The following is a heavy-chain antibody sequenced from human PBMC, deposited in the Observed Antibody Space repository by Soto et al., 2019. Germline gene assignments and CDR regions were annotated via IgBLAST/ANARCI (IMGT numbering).Heavy chain of an antibody. Sequence: QVQLQESGPGLVKPSETLSLTYTVSRGSISSYYWSWIRQPPGKGMEWIGYISYSGNTNYNASLNSRVTISVDTSTTQFSLRVTSVTAADTAVYYCARIRGLGEVSPYFDSWGQGALVNVSS. V-gene: IGHV4-59*01. CDR1: RGSISSYY. D-gene: IGHD3-16*02. CDR3: ARIRGLGEVSPYFDS. J-gene: IGHJ4*02. CDR2: ISYSGNT.